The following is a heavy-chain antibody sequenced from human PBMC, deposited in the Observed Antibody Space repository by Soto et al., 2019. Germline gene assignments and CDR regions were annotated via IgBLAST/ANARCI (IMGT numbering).Heavy chain of an antibody. Sequence: GASVKVSCKASGDIFTRYSFSWVRQAPGQGLEWMGGVTPLFGTANYGQKFQGRVTITADKSTSTAFMDIRGLRSDDTAVYYCAGAPAGDYYYYYKFDVWGQGTAVTVSS. D-gene: IGHD2-21*02. CDR1: GDIFTRYS. V-gene: IGHV1-69*06. J-gene: IGHJ6*02. CDR2: VTPLFGTA. CDR3: AGAPAGDYYYYYKFDV.